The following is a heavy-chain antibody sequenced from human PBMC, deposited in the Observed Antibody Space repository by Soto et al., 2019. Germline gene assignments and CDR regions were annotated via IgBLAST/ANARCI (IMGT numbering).Heavy chain of an antibody. Sequence: PGGSLRLSCAASGFAFSSYAMHWVRQAPGKGLEWVAVISYDGSNKYYADSVKGRFTISRDNSKNTLYLQMNSLRAEDTAVYYCARGAAAGKSLDYWGQGTLVTVS. J-gene: IGHJ4*02. CDR3: ARGAAAGKSLDY. V-gene: IGHV3-30-3*01. CDR2: ISYDGSNK. CDR1: GFAFSSYA. D-gene: IGHD6-13*01.